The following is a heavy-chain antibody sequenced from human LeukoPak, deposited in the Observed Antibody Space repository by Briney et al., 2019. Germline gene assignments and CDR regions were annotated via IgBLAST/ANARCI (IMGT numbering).Heavy chain of an antibody. D-gene: IGHD3-22*01. CDR2: ISGSGSST. J-gene: IGHJ4*02. CDR3: AKGYESSSFDFDY. V-gene: IGHV3-23*01. CDR1: GFTFSSFG. Sequence: GGSLRLSCAASGFTFSSFGMSWVRQAPGKGLEWVSAISGSGSSTYYEDSVKGRFTISRDNSKNTLYLQMNSLRAEDTAVYYCAKGYESSSFDFDYWGQGTLVTVSS.